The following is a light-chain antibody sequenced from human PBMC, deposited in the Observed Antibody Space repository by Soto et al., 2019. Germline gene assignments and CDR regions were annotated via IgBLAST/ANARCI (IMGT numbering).Light chain of an antibody. Sequence: DIEMTQSPSTLSASVGDRVTITCRASEDIGDWLAWYQQKPGKAPIILIYRASYLQTGVPSRFSGSGSGTEFTLTISSLQPDDFATYYCQQYNRYTRTFGQGTKLEI. J-gene: IGKJ2*01. CDR2: RAS. CDR1: EDIGDW. V-gene: IGKV1-5*03. CDR3: QQYNRYTRT.